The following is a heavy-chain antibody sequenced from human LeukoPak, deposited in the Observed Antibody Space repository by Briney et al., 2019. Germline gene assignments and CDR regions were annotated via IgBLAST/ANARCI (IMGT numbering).Heavy chain of an antibody. CDR1: GGSIGNYY. CDR3: ARGRWKAGMDSPYYFDY. Sequence: SGTLSLTCTVSGGSIGNYYWSWIRQPAGKGLEWIGRTHTSGSTNYNPSLKSRVTMSVDTSKSQFSLKLTSVTAADTAVYYCARGRWKAGMDSPYYFDYWGQGTLVTVSS. CDR2: THTSGST. V-gene: IGHV4-4*07. D-gene: IGHD2-2*03. J-gene: IGHJ4*02.